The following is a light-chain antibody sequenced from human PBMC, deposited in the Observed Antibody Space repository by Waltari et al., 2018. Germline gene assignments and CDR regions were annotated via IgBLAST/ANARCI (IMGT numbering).Light chain of an antibody. CDR1: KLGDKY. CDR3: QAWDSSTVV. Sequence: ELTQPPSVSVSPGKTASITCSGDKLGDKYACWYQQKPGQSPVLVIYQDSKRPSGIPERFSGSNAGNTATLTISGTQAMDEADYYCQAWDSSTVVFGGGTKLTVL. V-gene: IGLV3-1*01. CDR2: QDS. J-gene: IGLJ2*01.